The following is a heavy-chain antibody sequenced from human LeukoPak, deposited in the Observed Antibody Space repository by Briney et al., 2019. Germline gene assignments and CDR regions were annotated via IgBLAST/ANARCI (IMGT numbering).Heavy chain of an antibody. CDR1: GGTFSSYA. CDR3: ARGLQLLGWPTDAFDI. Sequence: GASVKVSCKASGGTFSSYAISWVRQAPGQGPEWMGWINPNNGATHYAQKFQGRVIMTRDTSISTAYMELNSLRSDDTAVYYCARGLQLLGWPTDAFDIWGRGTMVTVSS. V-gene: IGHV1-2*02. J-gene: IGHJ3*02. CDR2: INPNNGAT. D-gene: IGHD2-2*01.